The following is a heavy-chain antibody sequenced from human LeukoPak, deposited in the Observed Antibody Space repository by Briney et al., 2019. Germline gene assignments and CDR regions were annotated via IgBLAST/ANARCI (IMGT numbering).Heavy chain of an antibody. J-gene: IGHJ4*02. CDR3: AKDQEWELTHYFDY. D-gene: IGHD1-26*01. CDR1: GFTFSTYA. CDR2: ITSGGST. V-gene: IGHV3-23*01. Sequence: PGGSLRLSCAASGFTFSTYAMTWVRQAPGKGLEWVSTITSGGSTYYADSVKGRFTISRDNSKNTLYLQMNSLRAEDTAMYYCAKDQEWELTHYFDYWGQGTLVTVSS.